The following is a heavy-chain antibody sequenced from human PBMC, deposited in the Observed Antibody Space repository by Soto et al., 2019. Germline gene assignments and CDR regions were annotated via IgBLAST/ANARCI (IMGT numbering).Heavy chain of an antibody. V-gene: IGHV3-74*02. D-gene: IGHD2-15*01. CDR1: GFTFSNYW. J-gene: IGHJ6*03. CDR3: ARGDCVGGTCYSLACNYYYYIDV. Sequence: EVQLVESGGGLVQPGGSLRLSCAASGFTFSNYWMYWVRQAPGKGLEWVSRINSEGSVSSHADSVRGRLTISRDNVKNTLYMHMDSPRAEDTAVYFCARGDCVGGTCYSLACNYYYYIDVWGKGTTVTVFS. CDR2: INSEGSVS.